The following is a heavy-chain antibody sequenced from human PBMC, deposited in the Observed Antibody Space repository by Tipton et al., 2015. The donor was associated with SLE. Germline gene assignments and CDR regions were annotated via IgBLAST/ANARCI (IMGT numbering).Heavy chain of an antibody. Sequence: TLSLTCAVYGGSFSGYHWTWIRQPPGQGLEWIGYISYSETTNYNPSLKSRVTISVDTSKNQFSLKLRSVTAADTAVYYCAGAWQGYCSGGTCYVLDYWGQGTLVTVSS. D-gene: IGHD2-15*01. CDR2: ISYSETT. J-gene: IGHJ4*02. CDR1: GGSFSGYH. CDR3: AGAWQGYCSGGTCYVLDY. V-gene: IGHV4-59*01.